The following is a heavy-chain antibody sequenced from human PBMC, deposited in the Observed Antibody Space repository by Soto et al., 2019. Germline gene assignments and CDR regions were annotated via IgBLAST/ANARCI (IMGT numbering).Heavy chain of an antibody. J-gene: IGHJ4*02. CDR1: GYTFTSYW. CDR3: ARLRGWLQTHSYYFDY. V-gene: IGHV5-51*01. Sequence: AGESLKISCKASGYTFTSYWIGWVRQMPGKGLEWMGIIYPGDSDTRYSPSFQGQVTISADKSISTAYLQWSSLKASDTAMYYCARLRGWLQTHSYYFDYCGQGALVTVSS. CDR2: IYPGDSDT. D-gene: IGHD5-12*01.